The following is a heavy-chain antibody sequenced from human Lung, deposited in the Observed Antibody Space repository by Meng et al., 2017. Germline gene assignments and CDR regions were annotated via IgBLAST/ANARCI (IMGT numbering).Heavy chain of an antibody. Sequence: HVQPKEGGAGVLEPAETLSLTCVVFGGYFSDYYWSWISQHPGKGLAWIGEINHSGSTNYNQSLESRATISVDTSQNNLSLKLSSVTAADSAVYYCARGTTTMAHDFDYWGQGTLVTVSS. CDR3: ARGTTTMAHDFDY. CDR2: INHSGST. CDR1: GGYFSDYY. J-gene: IGHJ4*02. D-gene: IGHD4-11*01. V-gene: IGHV4-34*01.